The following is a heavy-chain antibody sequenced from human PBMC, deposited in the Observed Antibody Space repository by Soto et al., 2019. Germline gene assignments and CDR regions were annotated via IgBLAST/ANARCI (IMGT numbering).Heavy chain of an antibody. Sequence: QITLKESGPTLVKPTQTLTLTCTFSGFSLTTSGAGEGWIRHPPGKALEWLALLYWDDVKAYSPSLKSRRTITKATSKNPVVLTMSNMDPVDTATYYCAHRLAGGAVRGVFAPHFDYWGQGSLVTASS. D-gene: IGHD3-10*01. V-gene: IGHV2-5*02. CDR3: AHRLAGGAVRGVFAPHFDY. J-gene: IGHJ4*02. CDR1: GFSLTTSGAG. CDR2: LYWDDVK.